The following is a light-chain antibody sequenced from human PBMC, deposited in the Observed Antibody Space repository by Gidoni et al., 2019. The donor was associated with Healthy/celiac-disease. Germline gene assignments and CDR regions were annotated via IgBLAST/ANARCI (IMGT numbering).Light chain of an antibody. CDR1: QSISSF. CDR2: VAS. J-gene: IGKJ4*01. CDR3: QQSYSTPPT. V-gene: IGKV1-39*01. Sequence: DIQMTQSPSSLSASVGDRVTITCRESQSISSFLNWYQQKPGKAPKILIYVASTLQSGVPSRFSGSGSGTDFTLTIISLQPEDFATYHCQQSYSTPPTFGGGTQVEIK.